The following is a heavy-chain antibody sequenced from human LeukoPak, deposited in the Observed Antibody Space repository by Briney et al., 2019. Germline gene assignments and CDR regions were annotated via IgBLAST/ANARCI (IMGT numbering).Heavy chain of an antibody. CDR1: GGTFSSYA. CDR2: IIPIFGTA. Sequence: GSSVKVSCKASGGTFSSYAISWVRQAPGQGLEWMGGIIPIFGTANYAQKFQGRVTITADESTSTAYIELSSLRSEDTAVYYCAREVVWSGYYSYYYYYMDVWGKGTTVTVSS. D-gene: IGHD3-3*01. CDR3: AREVVWSGYYSYYYYYMDV. V-gene: IGHV1-69*01. J-gene: IGHJ6*03.